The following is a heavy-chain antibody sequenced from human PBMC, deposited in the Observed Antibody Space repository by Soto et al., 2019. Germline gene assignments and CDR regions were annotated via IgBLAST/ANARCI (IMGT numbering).Heavy chain of an antibody. J-gene: IGHJ4*02. CDR2: IYYSGST. D-gene: IGHD1-26*01. Sequence: QLQLQESGPGLVKPSETLSLTCPVSGGSISSSSYYWGWIRQPPGKGLEWIGSIYYSGSTYYNPSLKSRVTISVDMSKNQFSLKLSSVTAADTAVYYCSRRGLGATAFDYWGQGTLVTVSS. V-gene: IGHV4-39*01. CDR1: GGSISSSSYY. CDR3: SRRGLGATAFDY.